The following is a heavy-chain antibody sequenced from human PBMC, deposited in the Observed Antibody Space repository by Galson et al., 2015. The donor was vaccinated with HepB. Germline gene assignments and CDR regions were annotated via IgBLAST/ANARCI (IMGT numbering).Heavy chain of an antibody. J-gene: IGHJ6*02. CDR3: ARDVGGYCTNGICYTSRYTNSRGGMDV. Sequence: SLRLSCAASGFTFSNYAMHWVRRAPGKGLEWVAVISFDGSNKYYADSVKGRFTISRDNSKNTLYLQMNSLRAEDTAVCYCARDVGGYCTNGICYTSRYTNSRGGMDVWGQGTTVTVSS. D-gene: IGHD2-8*01. CDR2: ISFDGSNK. CDR1: GFTFSNYA. V-gene: IGHV3-30-3*01.